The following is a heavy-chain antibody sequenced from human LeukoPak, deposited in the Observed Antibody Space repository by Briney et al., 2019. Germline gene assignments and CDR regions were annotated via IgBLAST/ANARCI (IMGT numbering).Heavy chain of an antibody. D-gene: IGHD1-26*01. V-gene: IGHV3-30*04. J-gene: IGHJ4*02. CDR2: ILYDGSNK. Sequence: PGRSLRLSCAASGFTFSSYAMHWVRQAPGKGLEWVAVILYDGSNKYYADSVKGRFTISRDNSKNTLYLQMNSLRAEDTAVYFSVGATEDFDYWGQGTLVTVSS. CDR1: GFTFSSYA. CDR3: VGATEDFDY.